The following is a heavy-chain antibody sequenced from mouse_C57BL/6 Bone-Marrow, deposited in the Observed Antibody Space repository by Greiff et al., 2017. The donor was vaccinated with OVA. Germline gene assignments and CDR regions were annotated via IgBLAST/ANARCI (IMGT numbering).Heavy chain of an antibody. Sequence: EVKLVESGPVLVKPGASVKMSCKASGYTFTDYYMNWVKQSHGKSLEWIGVINPYNGGTSYNQKFKGKATLTVDKSSSTAYMELNSLTSEDSAVYYCAREGNDYDSYWGQGTLVTVSA. CDR1: GYTFTDYY. V-gene: IGHV1-19*01. J-gene: IGHJ3*01. CDR2: INPYNGGT. CDR3: AREGNDYDSY. D-gene: IGHD2-4*01.